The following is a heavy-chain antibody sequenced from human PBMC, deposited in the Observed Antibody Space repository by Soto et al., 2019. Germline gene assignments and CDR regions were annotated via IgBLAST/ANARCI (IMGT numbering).Heavy chain of an antibody. D-gene: IGHD3-10*01. CDR3: AKDHHYYGSGSYGRSESGGMDV. J-gene: IGHJ6*02. CDR2: ISWNSGSI. CDR1: GFTFDDYA. Sequence: EVQLVESGGGLVQPGRSLRLSCAASGFTFDDYAMHWVRQAPGKGLEWVSGISWNSGSIGYADSVKGRFTISRDNAKNSLYLQMNSLRAEDTALYYCAKDHHYYGSGSYGRSESGGMDVWGQGTTVTVSS. V-gene: IGHV3-9*01.